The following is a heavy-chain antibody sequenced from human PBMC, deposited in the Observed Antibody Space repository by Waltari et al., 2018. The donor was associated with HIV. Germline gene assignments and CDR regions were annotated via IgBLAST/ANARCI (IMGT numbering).Heavy chain of an antibody. V-gene: IGHV3-9*01. D-gene: IGHD2-15*01. Sequence: GGLVQPGRSLRLSCAASGFTFDDYAMHWVRQVPGKGLEWVSGITWNSGRTGYADSVKGRFIISRDNAKNSLYLQMNSLRVEDTALYYCAKSDIDYGMDVWGQGTTVTVSS. J-gene: IGHJ6*02. CDR2: ITWNSGRT. CDR3: AKSDIDYGMDV. CDR1: GFTFDDYA.